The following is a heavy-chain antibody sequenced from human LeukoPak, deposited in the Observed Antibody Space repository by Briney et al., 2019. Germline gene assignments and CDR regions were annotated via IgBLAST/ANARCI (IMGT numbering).Heavy chain of an antibody. CDR3: ARSLLKGGYMDV. J-gene: IGHJ6*03. V-gene: IGHV1-46*03. Sequence: ASVKVSCKASGGTFSSYTISWVRQAPGQGLEWMGTINPSGGSTSYAQKFQGRVTMTRDTSTSTVYMELSSLRSEDTAVYYCARSLLKGGYMDVWGKGTTVTVSS. CDR2: INPSGGST. CDR1: GGTFSSYT. D-gene: IGHD2-15*01.